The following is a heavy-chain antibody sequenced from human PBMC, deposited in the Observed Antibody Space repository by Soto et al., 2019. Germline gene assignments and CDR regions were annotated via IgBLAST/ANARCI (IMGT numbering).Heavy chain of an antibody. CDR3: AKDGYNVYGTFDY. J-gene: IGHJ4*02. V-gene: IGHV3-30*18. CDR1: GFTFSSYG. CDR2: ISYDGSNK. D-gene: IGHD5-12*01. Sequence: GGSLRLSCVASGFTFSSYGMHWVRQAPGKGLEWVAVISYDGSNKYYADSVKGRFTISRDNSKNTLYLQMNSLRAEDTAVYYCAKDGYNVYGTFDYWGQGTLVTVSS.